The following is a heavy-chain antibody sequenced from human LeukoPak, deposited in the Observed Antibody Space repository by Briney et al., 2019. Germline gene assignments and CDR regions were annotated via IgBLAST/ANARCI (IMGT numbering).Heavy chain of an antibody. CDR3: ARGTWSSGSFYYFDH. CDR2: IWYDGGNR. CDR1: GFTFSTNG. J-gene: IGHJ4*02. D-gene: IGHD3-22*01. Sequence: PGGSLRLSCEASGFTFSTNGMHWVRQAPGKGLEWVAHIWYDGGNRYYADSVKGRFTISRDNSKSTLYLKMNSLRAEDTAMYYCARGTWSSGSFYYFDHWGQGTLVTVSS. V-gene: IGHV3-33*01.